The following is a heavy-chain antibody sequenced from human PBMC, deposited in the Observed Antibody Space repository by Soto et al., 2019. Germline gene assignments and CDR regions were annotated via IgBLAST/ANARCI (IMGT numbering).Heavy chain of an antibody. D-gene: IGHD2-15*01. CDR3: ASVVARRNDRFDH. CDR2: IIPIFGTE. J-gene: IGHJ4*02. V-gene: IGHV1-69*13. CDR1: GGTFSSYA. Sequence: SVKVSCKASGGTFSSYAISWVRQAPGQGLEWMGGIIPIFGTENYAQKFQGRVTTNADESTRTAYMELSSLRSEDTAVYYRASVVARRNDRFDHWGQGTLVTLPS.